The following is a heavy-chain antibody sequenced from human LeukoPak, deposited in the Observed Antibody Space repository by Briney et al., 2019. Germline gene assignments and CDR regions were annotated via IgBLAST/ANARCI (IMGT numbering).Heavy chain of an antibody. CDR1: GGSISSSSYY. Sequence: KTSETLSLTCTVSGGSISSSSYYWGWIRQPPGKGLEWIGSIYYSGSTYYNPSLKSRVTISVDTSKNQFSLKLSSVTAADTAVYYCARDFAIFGVVINWFDPWGQGTLVTVSS. CDR3: ARDFAIFGVVINWFDP. D-gene: IGHD3-3*01. V-gene: IGHV4-39*07. CDR2: IYYSGST. J-gene: IGHJ5*02.